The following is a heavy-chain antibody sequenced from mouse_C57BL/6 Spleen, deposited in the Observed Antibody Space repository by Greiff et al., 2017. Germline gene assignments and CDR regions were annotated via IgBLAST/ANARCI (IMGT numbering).Heavy chain of an antibody. D-gene: IGHD1-1*01. Sequence: QVQLQQPGAELVKPGASVKMSCKASGYTFTSYWITWVKQRPGQGLEWIGDIYPGSGSTNYNEKFKSKATLTVDTSSSTAYMQLSSLTSEDSAVDDCAATVVATDDFDYWGQGTTLTVSS. CDR1: GYTFTSYW. V-gene: IGHV1-55*01. CDR3: AATVVATDDFDY. CDR2: IYPGSGST. J-gene: IGHJ2*01.